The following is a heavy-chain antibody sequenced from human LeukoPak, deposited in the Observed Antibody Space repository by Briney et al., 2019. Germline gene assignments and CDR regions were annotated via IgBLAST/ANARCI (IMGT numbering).Heavy chain of an antibody. CDR1: GGTFSSYA. V-gene: IGHV1-69*13. J-gene: IGHJ5*02. CDR3: ARVSGPRGGIAVAGFNWFDP. CDR2: IIPIFGTA. D-gene: IGHD6-19*01. Sequence: ASVKVSCKASGGTFSSYAISWVRQAPGQGLEWMGGIIPIFGTANYAQKFQGRVTITADESTSTAYMELSSLRSEDTAVYYCARVSGPRGGIAVAGFNWFDPWGQGTLVTVSS.